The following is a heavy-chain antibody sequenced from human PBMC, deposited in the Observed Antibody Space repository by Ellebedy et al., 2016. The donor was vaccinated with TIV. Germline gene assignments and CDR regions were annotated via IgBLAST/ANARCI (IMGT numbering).Heavy chain of an antibody. CDR2: ISAYNDNT. CDR3: AGWTGYSMFFFDY. J-gene: IGHJ4*02. V-gene: IGHV1-18*04. Sequence: AASVKVSCKASGYSFSNYGINWVRQVPGQGLESLGWISAYNDNTNYAQNFQGRVTMTTDTSTNTAYLELRSRRPDDTAVYYCAGWTGYSMFFFDYWGRGTLVTVSS. D-gene: IGHD3/OR15-3a*01. CDR1: GYSFSNYG.